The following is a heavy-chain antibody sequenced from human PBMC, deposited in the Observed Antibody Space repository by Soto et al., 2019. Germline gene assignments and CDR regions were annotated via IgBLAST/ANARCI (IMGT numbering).Heavy chain of an antibody. D-gene: IGHD6-6*01. V-gene: IGHV2-5*02. J-gene: IGHJ4*02. CDR2: IYWDDDK. Sequence: GSGPTLVNPTQTLTLTCTFSGFSLSTSGVDVGWIRQPPGKALEWLALIYWDDDKRYKPSLESRLTITKGTSRNQVVLTMTNMDPLDTATYYCAHRRPYSNSPEYFFDYWGQGTLVTVSS. CDR3: AHRRPYSNSPEYFFDY. CDR1: GFSLSTSGVD.